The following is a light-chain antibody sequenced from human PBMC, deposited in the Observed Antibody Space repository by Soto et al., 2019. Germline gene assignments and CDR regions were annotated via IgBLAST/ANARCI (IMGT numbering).Light chain of an antibody. J-gene: IGLJ1*01. V-gene: IGLV2-11*01. CDR2: DVS. CDR1: SSDVGFYNY. CDR3: CSYAGSYTFYV. Sequence: QSALTQPRSVSGYPGQSVTISCTGTSSDVGFYNYVSWYQQHPGKAPKLMIYDVSKRPSGVPDRFSGSKSGNTASLTISGLQAEDEADYYCCSYAGSYTFYVFGTGTKLTVL.